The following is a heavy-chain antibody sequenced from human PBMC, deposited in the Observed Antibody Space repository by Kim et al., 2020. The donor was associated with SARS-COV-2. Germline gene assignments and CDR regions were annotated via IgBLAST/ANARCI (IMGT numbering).Heavy chain of an antibody. J-gene: IGHJ4*02. V-gene: IGHV4-59*01. CDR3: AREQAMVRGVTGFFDY. Sequence: SLKSRVTISVDTSKNQFSLKLSSVTAADTAVYYCAREQAMVRGVTGFFDYWGQGTLVTVSS. D-gene: IGHD3-10*01.